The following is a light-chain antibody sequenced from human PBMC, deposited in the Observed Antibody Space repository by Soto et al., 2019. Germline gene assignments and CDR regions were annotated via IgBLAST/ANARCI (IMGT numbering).Light chain of an antibody. V-gene: IGKV3-20*01. Sequence: DIVLTQSPGTLSLSRWERATLCXXASQSFSSSYLAWYQQKPGQAPRLLIYGASSRATGIPDRFSGSGSGTDFTLTISRLEPEDFAVYYCQQYGSSPPGLTFGGGTKVDI. CDR1: QSFSSSY. CDR2: GAS. J-gene: IGKJ4*01. CDR3: QQYGSSPPGLT.